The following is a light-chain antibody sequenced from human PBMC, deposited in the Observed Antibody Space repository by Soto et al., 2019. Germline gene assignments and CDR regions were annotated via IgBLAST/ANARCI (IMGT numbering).Light chain of an antibody. CDR3: QQYGSSPYT. Sequence: EIVLTQSPGTLSLSPGERATLSCRASQSVSNSYLAWYQQKPGQPPRLLIYGASGRATGIPDRFSGSGSGTDFTLTISRLEPEDFAVYYCQQYGSSPYTFGQGTKLEI. J-gene: IGKJ2*01. CDR2: GAS. CDR1: QSVSNSY. V-gene: IGKV3-20*01.